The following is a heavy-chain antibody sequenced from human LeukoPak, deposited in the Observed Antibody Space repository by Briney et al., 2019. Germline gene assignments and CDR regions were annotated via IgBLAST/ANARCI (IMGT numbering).Heavy chain of an antibody. D-gene: IGHD3-22*01. Sequence: KPGGSLRLSCAASGFTFDDYTMHWVRQAPGKGLEWVSYISSSSSYTNYADSVKGRFTISRDNAKNSLYLQMNSLRAEDTAVYYCARWMYYYDSSGYYYYYYGMDVWGQGTTVTVSS. CDR2: ISSSSSYT. CDR3: ARWMYYYDSSGYYYYYYGMDV. CDR1: GFTFDDYT. V-gene: IGHV3-11*03. J-gene: IGHJ6*02.